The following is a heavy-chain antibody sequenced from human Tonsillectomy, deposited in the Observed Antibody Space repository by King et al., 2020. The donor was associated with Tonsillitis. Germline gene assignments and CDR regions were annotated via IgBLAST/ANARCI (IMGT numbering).Heavy chain of an antibody. CDR2: IFSNDEQ. Sequence: VTLKESGPVLVKPTETLTLTCTVSGFSLSNARMGVSWIRQPPGKALEWLAHIFSNDEQSYSTSLKSRLTISKDTSKSQVVLTMTNMDPMDTATYYCARKGRLGARYSFDYWGQGTLVTVSS. D-gene: IGHD1-26*01. J-gene: IGHJ4*02. CDR1: GFSLSNARMG. V-gene: IGHV2-26*01. CDR3: ARKGRLGARYSFDY.